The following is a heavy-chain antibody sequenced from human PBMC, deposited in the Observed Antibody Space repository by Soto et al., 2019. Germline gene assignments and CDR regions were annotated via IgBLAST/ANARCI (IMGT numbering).Heavy chain of an antibody. Sequence: GGSLRLSCAASGFTFSSYAMSWVRQAPGKGLEWVSAISGLGGSTYYAYSVKGRFTISRDNSKNTLYLQMNSLRAEDTAVYYCAKESVVIPGWADFDYWGQGTLVTVSS. V-gene: IGHV3-23*01. CDR1: GFTFSSYA. CDR3: AKESVVIPGWADFDY. D-gene: IGHD1-26*01. J-gene: IGHJ4*02. CDR2: ISGLGGST.